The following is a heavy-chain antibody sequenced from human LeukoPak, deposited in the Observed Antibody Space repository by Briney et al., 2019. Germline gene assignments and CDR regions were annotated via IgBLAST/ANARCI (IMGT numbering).Heavy chain of an antibody. J-gene: IGHJ4*02. D-gene: IGHD6-19*01. Sequence: GGSLRLSCAASGFTFSSYGMHWVRQAPGKGLEWVAVIWYDGSNKYYADSVKGRFTISRDNSKNTLYLQMNSLRAEDTAVYYCARGSSSGWYGEGFDYWGQGTLVTVSS. CDR3: ARGSSSGWYGEGFDY. CDR1: GFTFSSYG. V-gene: IGHV3-33*01. CDR2: IWYDGSNK.